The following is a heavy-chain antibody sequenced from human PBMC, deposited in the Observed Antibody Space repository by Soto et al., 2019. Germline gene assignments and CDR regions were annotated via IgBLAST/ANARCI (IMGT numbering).Heavy chain of an antibody. CDR2: ISSNGGST. V-gene: IGHV3-64D*08. Sequence: GGSLRLSCSASGFTFSSDAMHWVRQAPGKGLEYASAISSNGGSTYYADSVKGRFTVSRDNSKNTLYLQMSSLRAEDTAVYYCVTGYSSGWYRTEYFQHWGQGTLVTVAS. CDR3: VTGYSSGWYRTEYFQH. CDR1: GFTFSSDA. D-gene: IGHD6-19*01. J-gene: IGHJ1*01.